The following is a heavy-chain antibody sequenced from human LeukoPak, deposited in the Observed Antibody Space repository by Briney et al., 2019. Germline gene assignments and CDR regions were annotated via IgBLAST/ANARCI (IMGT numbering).Heavy chain of an antibody. J-gene: IGHJ5*02. D-gene: IGHD2-15*01. V-gene: IGHV4-39*07. Sequence: WVCQAPGKGLEWIGSIYYSGSTYYNPSLKSRVTISVDTSKNQFSLKLSSVTAADTAVYYCARALGYCSGGSCLNWFDPWGQGTLVTVSS. CDR2: IYYSGST. CDR3: ARALGYCSGGSCLNWFDP.